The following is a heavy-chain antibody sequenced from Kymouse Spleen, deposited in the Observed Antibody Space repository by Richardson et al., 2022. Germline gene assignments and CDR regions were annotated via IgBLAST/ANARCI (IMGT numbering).Heavy chain of an antibody. CDR1: GGTFSSYA. Sequence: QVQLVQSGAEVKKPGSSVKVSCKASGGTFSSYAISWVRQAPGQGLEWMGGIIPIFGTANYAQKFQGRVTITTDESTSTAYMELSSLRSEDTAVYYCASPYYDILTGYDAFDIWGQGTMVTVSS. D-gene: IGHD3-9*01. J-gene: IGHJ3*02. CDR2: IIPIFGTA. CDR3: ASPYYDILTGYDAFDI. V-gene: IGHV1-69*05.